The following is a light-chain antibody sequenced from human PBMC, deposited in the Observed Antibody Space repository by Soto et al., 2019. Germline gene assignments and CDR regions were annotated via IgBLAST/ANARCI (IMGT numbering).Light chain of an antibody. V-gene: IGLV4-60*03. CDR2: VEGSGSY. CDR1: SGHSSNI. J-gene: IGLJ2*01. Sequence: QLVLTQSSSASASLGSSVKLTCTLSSGHSSNIIAWHQQQPGKAPRYLMNVEGSGSYNKGSGVPDRFSGSSSGADRYLTISNLQSEDEADYYCETWGSHTQVFGGGTKLTVL. CDR3: ETWGSHTQV.